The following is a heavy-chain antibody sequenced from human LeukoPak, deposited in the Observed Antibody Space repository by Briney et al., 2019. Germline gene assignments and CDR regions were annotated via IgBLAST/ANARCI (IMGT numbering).Heavy chain of an antibody. Sequence: GESLKISCKGSAYSFTTYWIGWVRQMPGKGLEWMGIIYPGDSDTRYSPSFQGQVTISADKSINTAYLHWSSLKASDTAMYYRATQTRYSSSWDYWGQGTLVTVSS. CDR2: IYPGDSDT. CDR3: ATQTRYSSSWDY. D-gene: IGHD6-13*01. J-gene: IGHJ4*02. V-gene: IGHV5-51*01. CDR1: AYSFTTYW.